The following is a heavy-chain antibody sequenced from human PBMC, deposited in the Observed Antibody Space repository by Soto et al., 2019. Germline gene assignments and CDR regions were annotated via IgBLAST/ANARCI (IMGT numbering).Heavy chain of an antibody. Sequence: EVQLLESGGGLVQPGGSLRLSCGVSGFTFNDFEMNWVRQAPGKGLEWLAYIDGSGTTKKYADSVRGRFTSSRHNPNNSMFLQMSNMSAANTAIYDWARGFGRSNYWGQGTPVSVTS. D-gene: IGHD3-10*01. CDR3: ARGFGRSNY. V-gene: IGHV3-48*03. CDR2: IDGSGTTK. J-gene: IGHJ4*02. CDR1: GFTFNDFE.